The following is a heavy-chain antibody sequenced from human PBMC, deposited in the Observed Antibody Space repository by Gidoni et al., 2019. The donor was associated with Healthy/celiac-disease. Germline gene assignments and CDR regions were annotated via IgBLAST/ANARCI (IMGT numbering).Heavy chain of an antibody. CDR1: GFTFSSYE. CDR3: ARAISSIAARPIDYYYYYMDV. Sequence: EVQLVESGGGLVKPGGSLRLSCAASGFTFSSYEMNWVRQAPGKGLEWVSYISSSGSTIYYADSVKGRFTISRDNAKNSLYLQMNSLRAEDTAVYYCARAISSIAARPIDYYYYYMDVWGKGTTVTVSS. V-gene: IGHV3-48*03. D-gene: IGHD6-6*01. CDR2: ISSSGSTI. J-gene: IGHJ6*03.